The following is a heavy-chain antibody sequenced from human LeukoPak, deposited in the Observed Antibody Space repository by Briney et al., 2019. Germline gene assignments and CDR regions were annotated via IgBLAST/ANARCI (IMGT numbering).Heavy chain of an antibody. CDR1: GFTFRSYD. J-gene: IGHJ4*02. V-gene: IGHV3-30*02. CDR3: AKGGMKYQVPHIDY. Sequence: GGSLRLSCAPSGFTFRSYDMHWVRQAPGKGLEWVAFLRYDGSYKYEYSVKGRFTISRDSSKNTLYLQMHNLRREDAAVYYCAKGGMKYQVPHIDYWGQGTLVTVSS. CDR2: LRYDGSYK. D-gene: IGHD2-2*01.